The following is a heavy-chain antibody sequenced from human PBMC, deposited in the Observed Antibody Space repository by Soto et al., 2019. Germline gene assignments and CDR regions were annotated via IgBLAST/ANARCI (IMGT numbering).Heavy chain of an antibody. J-gene: IGHJ4*02. CDR3: AKDDVSGDGLWLVSD. CDR2: ITGSGGTI. CDR1: GFSFSKYA. D-gene: IGHD2-21*02. Sequence: GGSLRLSCSAPGFSFSKYAMIWFRQAPGKGQEWVSGITGSGGTIEYSASVKGRFTISRDNSKNTVYLQMNSLRAEDTAMYYCAKDDVSGDGLWLVSDWGQGTPVTVSS. V-gene: IGHV3-23*01.